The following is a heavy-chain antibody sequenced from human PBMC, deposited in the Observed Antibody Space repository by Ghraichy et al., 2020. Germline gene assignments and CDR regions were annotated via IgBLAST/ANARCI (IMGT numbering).Heavy chain of an antibody. CDR2: IYYSGNT. J-gene: IGHJ6*02. CDR1: GASINSGDYY. CDR3: ARERGLELSGSYYGLDV. V-gene: IGHV4-31*02. Sequence: SQTLSLTCTVSGASINSGDYYWSWIRQHPARGLEWIGYIYYSGNTHYNPSLKSRLTISMDTSKNQFSLQLSSVTAADTALYYCARERGLELSGSYYGLDVWGQGTTVSVSS. D-gene: IGHD1-7*01.